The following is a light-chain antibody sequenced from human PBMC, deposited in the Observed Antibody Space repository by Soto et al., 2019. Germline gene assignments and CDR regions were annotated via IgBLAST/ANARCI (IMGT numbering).Light chain of an antibody. CDR2: AAS. J-gene: IGKJ2*01. Sequence: DIQMTQSPSSVSASVGDRVTITCRASQDINRWLAWYQQKPGEAPNLLIYAASSSHSGVPSRFSGSGFGTEFTLTINSVQAEDFATYYCQQANSFPYTFGQGTKLEIK. V-gene: IGKV1D-12*01. CDR1: QDINRW. CDR3: QQANSFPYT.